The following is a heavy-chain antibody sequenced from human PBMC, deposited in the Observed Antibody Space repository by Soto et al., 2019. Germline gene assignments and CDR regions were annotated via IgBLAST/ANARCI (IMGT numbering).Heavy chain of an antibody. D-gene: IGHD4-17*01. CDR2: IIPILGIA. J-gene: IGHJ4*02. CDR1: GGTFSSYT. V-gene: IGHV1-69*02. CDR3: ATTTAAYYFDY. Sequence: SVKVSCKTSGGTFSSYTISWVRQAPGQGLEWMGRIIPILGIANYAQKFQGRVTITADKSTSTAYMELSSLSSEDTAVYYCATTTAAYYFDYWGQGTLVTVSS.